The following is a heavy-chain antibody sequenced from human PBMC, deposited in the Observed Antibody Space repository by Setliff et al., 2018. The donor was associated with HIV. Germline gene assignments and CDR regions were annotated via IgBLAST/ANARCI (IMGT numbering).Heavy chain of an antibody. Sequence: PSETLSLTCNVSGGSISRNYYWGWIRQPPDKGLEWIGSFHYSGSTSYNPSLRSRVTISVDTSKNQISLRLNSLTAADTALYYCARGTTLNVVPDAFDIWGQGTMVTVSS. CDR1: GGSISRNYY. CDR2: FHYSGST. V-gene: IGHV4-39*01. CDR3: ARGTTLNVVPDAFDI. J-gene: IGHJ3*02. D-gene: IGHD4-17*01.